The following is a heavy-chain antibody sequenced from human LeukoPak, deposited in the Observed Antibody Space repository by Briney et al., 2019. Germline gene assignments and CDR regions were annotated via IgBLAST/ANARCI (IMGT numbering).Heavy chain of an antibody. V-gene: IGHV1-2*02. CDR2: INPNSGGT. CDR3: ARGRWSLGYGSSSTRLDWFDP. Sequence: ASVKVSCKASRYTFTDYYMHWVRQAPGQGLEWMGWINPNSGGTNYAQKFQGRVTMTRDTSISTAYMELSRLRSDDTAVFYCARGRWSLGYGSSSTRLDWFDPWGQGTLVTVSS. J-gene: IGHJ5*02. D-gene: IGHD2-2*01. CDR1: RYTFTDYY.